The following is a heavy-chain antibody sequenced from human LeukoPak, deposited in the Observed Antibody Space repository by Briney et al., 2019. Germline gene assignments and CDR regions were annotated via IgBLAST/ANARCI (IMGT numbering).Heavy chain of an antibody. V-gene: IGHV1-18*01. Sequence: ASVKVSCKASGYTFTSYGISWVRQAPGQGLEWMGWISAYNGNTNYAQKLQGRVTMTTDTSTSTAYMELRSLRSDDTAVYYCARVRYDILTGYCNRGYFDYWGQGTLVTVSS. J-gene: IGHJ4*02. CDR3: ARVRYDILTGYCNRGYFDY. CDR2: ISAYNGNT. D-gene: IGHD3-9*01. CDR1: GYTFTSYG.